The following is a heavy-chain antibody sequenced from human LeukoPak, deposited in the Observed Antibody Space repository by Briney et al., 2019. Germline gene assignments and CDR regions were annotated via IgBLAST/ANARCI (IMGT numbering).Heavy chain of an antibody. D-gene: IGHD1-14*01. CDR1: GYTFTGYY. Sequence: VASVKVSCKASGYTFTGYYMHWGRQAPGQGLEWMGWINPNSGGTNYAQKFQGRGTMTRDTSISTGYMELSRLRSVDTAVYYCARAGGGIFTVDYWGQGTLVTVSS. CDR2: INPNSGGT. J-gene: IGHJ4*02. V-gene: IGHV1-2*02. CDR3: ARAGGGIFTVDY.